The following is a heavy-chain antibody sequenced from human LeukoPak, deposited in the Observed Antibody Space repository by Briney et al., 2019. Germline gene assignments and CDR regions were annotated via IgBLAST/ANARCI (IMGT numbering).Heavy chain of an antibody. D-gene: IGHD7-27*01. CDR3: AKDGGLWVSAHWGDS. CDR2: ISYDTTNK. J-gene: IGHJ4*02. Sequence: GGSLRLTCAASGFTFSSYAMHWVRQAPGKGPEWVAIISYDTTNKYYADSVKGRFTVSRDNSKNTLFLQMNSLRAEDTAVYYCAKDGGLWVSAHWGDSWGRGTLVTVSS. V-gene: IGHV3-30*04. CDR1: GFTFSSYA.